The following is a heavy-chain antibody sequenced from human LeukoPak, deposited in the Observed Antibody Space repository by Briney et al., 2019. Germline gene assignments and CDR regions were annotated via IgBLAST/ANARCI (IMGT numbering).Heavy chain of an antibody. CDR3: ASESHRSGYYYYMDV. J-gene: IGHJ6*03. CDR1: GFTFSSYG. CDR2: IWYDGSNK. D-gene: IGHD3-3*01. V-gene: IGHV3-33*01. Sequence: GGSLRLSCAASGFTFSSYGMHWVRQAPGKGLEWVAVIWYDGSNKYYADSVKGRFTISRDNSKNTLYLQMSSLRAEETAVYYCASESHRSGYYYYMDVWAKGTRVTVSS.